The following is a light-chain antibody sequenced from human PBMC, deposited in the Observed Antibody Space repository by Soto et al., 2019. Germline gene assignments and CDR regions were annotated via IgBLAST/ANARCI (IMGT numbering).Light chain of an antibody. Sequence: NFMLTQPHSVSESPGKTVTISCTRSSGSIASNYVQWYQQRPGSSPTTVIYEDEKRPSGVPDRFSGSIDSSSNSASLTISSLKTDDASDSNCQSYDTRAVVFGGGTKLTVL. V-gene: IGLV6-57*01. CDR3: QSYDTRAVV. J-gene: IGLJ3*02. CDR2: EDE. CDR1: SGSIASNY.